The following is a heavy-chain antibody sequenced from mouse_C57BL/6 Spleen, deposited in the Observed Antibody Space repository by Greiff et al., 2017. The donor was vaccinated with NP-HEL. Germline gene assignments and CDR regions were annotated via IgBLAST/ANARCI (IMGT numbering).Heavy chain of an antibody. CDR1: GYTFTSYG. D-gene: IGHD1-1*02. CDR2: ICPGSGNN. Sequence: QVQLKQSGAELARPGASVKLSCKASGYTFTSYGISWVKQRTGQGLEWIGEICPGSGNNYYNEKLKGKATLSADKSSSTAYMELRSLTSEDSAVYFCAIYGLTWADWGQGTLVTVSA. CDR3: AIYGLTWAD. J-gene: IGHJ3*01. V-gene: IGHV1-81*01.